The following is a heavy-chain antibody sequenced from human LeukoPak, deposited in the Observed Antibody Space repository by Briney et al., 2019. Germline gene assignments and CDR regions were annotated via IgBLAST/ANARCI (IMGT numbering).Heavy chain of an antibody. Sequence: GGSLRHSCAASRFTVSSNYMSWVRQAPGKGLEWVSVIYSGGSTYYADSVKGRFTISRHNSKNTLYLQMNSLRAEDTAVYYCARDFGYYGSGSARDVWGQGTTVTVSS. CDR3: ARDFGYYGSGSARDV. CDR1: RFTVSSNY. CDR2: IYSGGST. V-gene: IGHV3-53*04. D-gene: IGHD3-10*01. J-gene: IGHJ6*02.